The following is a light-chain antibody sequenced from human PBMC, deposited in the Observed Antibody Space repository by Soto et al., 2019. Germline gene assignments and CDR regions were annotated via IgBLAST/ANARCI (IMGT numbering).Light chain of an antibody. Sequence: QSALTQPRSVSGSPGQSVTISCTGTSSDVGGYNYVSWYQQHPGKAPKLMIYDVSKRPSGVPDRFSGSKSGNTASLTISGLQAEDEADYYCCSYAGSCTDVFGTGTKLPVL. CDR2: DVS. CDR3: CSYAGSCTDV. V-gene: IGLV2-11*01. CDR1: SSDVGGYNY. J-gene: IGLJ1*01.